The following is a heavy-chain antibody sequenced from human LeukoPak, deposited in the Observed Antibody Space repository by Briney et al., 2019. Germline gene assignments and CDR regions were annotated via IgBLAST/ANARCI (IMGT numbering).Heavy chain of an antibody. CDR3: AREAVAGLYYYYGMDV. V-gene: IGHV3-33*01. CDR1: GFIFSRDG. CDR2: IWYDGSKK. Sequence: GRSLRLSCAASGFIFSRDGMHWVRQAPGKGLEWVAVIWYDGSKKYYADSVKGRFTISRDNSKNTLYLQMNSLRAEDTAVYYCAREAVAGLYYYYGMDVWGQGTTVTVSS. D-gene: IGHD6-19*01. J-gene: IGHJ6*02.